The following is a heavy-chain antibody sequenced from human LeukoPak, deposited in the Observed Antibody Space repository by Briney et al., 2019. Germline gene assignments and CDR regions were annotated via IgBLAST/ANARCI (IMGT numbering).Heavy chain of an antibody. D-gene: IGHD6-13*01. CDR1: GFTFSSYA. CDR2: ISYDGSNK. V-gene: IGHV3-30-3*01. Sequence: PGRSLRLSCAASGFTFSSYAMHWVRQAPGKGLEWVAVISYDGSNKYYADSVKGRFTISRDNSKNTLYLQMNSLRAEDTAVYYCARGGIAAAERNNYFDYWGQGTLVTVSS. J-gene: IGHJ4*02. CDR3: ARGGIAAAERNNYFDY.